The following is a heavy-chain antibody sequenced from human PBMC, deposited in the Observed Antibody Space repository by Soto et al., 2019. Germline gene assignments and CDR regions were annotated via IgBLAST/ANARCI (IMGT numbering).Heavy chain of an antibody. CDR1: GGSISSGGYY. CDR2: IYYSGST. Sequence: PSETLSLTCTVSGGSISSGGYYWSWIRQHPGKGLEWIGYIYYSGSTYYNPSLKSRVTISVDTSKNQFSLKPSSVTAADTAVYYCARASITIFGVVTMGWFDPWGQGTLVTVSS. D-gene: IGHD3-3*01. J-gene: IGHJ5*02. CDR3: ARASITIFGVVTMGWFDP. V-gene: IGHV4-31*03.